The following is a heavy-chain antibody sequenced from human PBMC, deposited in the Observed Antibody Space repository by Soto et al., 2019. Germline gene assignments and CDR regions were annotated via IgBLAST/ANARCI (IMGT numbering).Heavy chain of an antibody. J-gene: IGHJ4*02. V-gene: IGHV4-4*07. CDR1: GGSLTKYY. Sequence: QVQLQESGPGRVKPSETLSLTCTVSGGSLTKYYWSWIRQPAGKGLEWIGRISTSGNVVSKASLRSRLTMSVDTSKNQFSLRLTSVTAADKAVYYCERDNNDFWSLYPLAFDYWGQGALVTVSS. CDR2: ISTSGNV. D-gene: IGHD3-3*01. CDR3: ERDNNDFWSLYPLAFDY.